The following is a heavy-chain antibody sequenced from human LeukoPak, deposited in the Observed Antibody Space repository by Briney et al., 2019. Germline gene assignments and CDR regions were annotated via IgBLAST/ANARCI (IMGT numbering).Heavy chain of an antibody. CDR3: ARAGAERYIAAADY. CDR2: INAGNGNT. V-gene: IGHV1-3*01. CDR1: GYTFTSYA. D-gene: IGHD6-13*01. Sequence: ASVKVSCKASGYTFTSYAMHWVRQAPGQRLEWMGWINAGNGNTKYSQKFQGRVTITRDTSASTAYMELSSLRSEDTAVYYYARAGAERYIAAADYWGQGTLVTVSS. J-gene: IGHJ4*02.